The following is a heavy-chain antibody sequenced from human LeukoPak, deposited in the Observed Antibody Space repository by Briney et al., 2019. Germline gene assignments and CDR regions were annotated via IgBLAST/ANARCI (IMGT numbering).Heavy chain of an antibody. CDR3: ALKRYYYDSSGHRSPFDP. CDR1: GGSFSGYY. J-gene: IGHJ5*02. D-gene: IGHD3-22*01. CDR2: INHSGST. Sequence: PSETLSLTCAVYGGSFSGYYWSWIRQPPGKGLEWIGEINHSGSTNYNPSLKSRVTISVDTSKNQFSLKLSPVTAADTAVYYCALKRYYYDSSGHRSPFDPWGQGTLVTVSS. V-gene: IGHV4-34*01.